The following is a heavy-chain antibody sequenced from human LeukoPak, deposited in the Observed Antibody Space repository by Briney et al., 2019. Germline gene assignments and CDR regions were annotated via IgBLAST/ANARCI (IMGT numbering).Heavy chain of an antibody. V-gene: IGHV3-15*01. CDR1: GFTCSNAW. D-gene: IGHD3-10*01. CDR2: IKSKADGGTT. CDR3: TTGDGSGSRGMDV. Sequence: KPGGSLRLSCAASGFTCSNAWMSWVRQAPGKGLEWVGRIKSKADGGTTDYAAPVKGRFTISRDDSKNTLYLQMSSLKIEDTAVYYCTTGDGSGSRGMDVWGKGTTVTVSS. J-gene: IGHJ6*04.